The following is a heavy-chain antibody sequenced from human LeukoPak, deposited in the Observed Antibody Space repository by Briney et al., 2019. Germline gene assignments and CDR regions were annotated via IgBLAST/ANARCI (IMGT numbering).Heavy chain of an antibody. Sequence: GESLKISCKGSGYTFTSYWIGWVRQMPGKGLEWMGIIFPGDSDTRYSPSFQGQVTISADKSISTAYLQWSSLKASDTAMYYCARRLVATGLDYWGQETLVTVSS. CDR1: GYTFTSYW. V-gene: IGHV5-51*01. CDR3: ARRLVATGLDY. J-gene: IGHJ4*02. D-gene: IGHD2-8*02. CDR2: IFPGDSDT.